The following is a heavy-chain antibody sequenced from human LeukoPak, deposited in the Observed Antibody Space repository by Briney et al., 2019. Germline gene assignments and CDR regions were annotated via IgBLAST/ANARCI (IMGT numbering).Heavy chain of an antibody. CDR1: GYTFTSYG. CDR2: SSVYNGST. CDR3: AKGRRVDADDHFDY. Sequence: ASVKVSCKASGYTFTSYGISWVRQAPGQGLEWMGWSSVYNGSTNYAQKFQGRVTMTTDTTTSTAYMELRTLISDDTAVYYCAKGRRVDADDHFDYWGQGTLVTVSS. J-gene: IGHJ4*02. V-gene: IGHV1-18*01. D-gene: IGHD1-1*01.